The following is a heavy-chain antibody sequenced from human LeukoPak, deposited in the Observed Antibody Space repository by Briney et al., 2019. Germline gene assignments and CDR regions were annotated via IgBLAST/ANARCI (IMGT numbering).Heavy chain of an antibody. J-gene: IGHJ4*02. V-gene: IGHV3-20*04. D-gene: IGHD6-19*01. CDR3: TRLSGIVVAGAFDY. CDR1: GFTFDDHG. CDR2: IYWNGDFT. Sequence: GGSLRLSCAASGFTFDDHGMSWVRQVPGKGLEWVSSIYWNGDFTTYAESVKGRFTISRDNAKTSLYLQMNSLRVEDTAFYYCTRLSGIVVAGAFDYWGQGNLVTVTS.